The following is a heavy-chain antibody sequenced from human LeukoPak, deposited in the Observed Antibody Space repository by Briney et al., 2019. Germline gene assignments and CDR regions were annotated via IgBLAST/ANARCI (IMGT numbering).Heavy chain of an antibody. CDR1: GITLSNYA. D-gene: IGHD3-10*01. Sequence: PGGSLRLSCVVSGITLSNYAMSWVRQAPGKGLEWVSGISESGGSTKYADSAKGRFTISRDNSLNTVYLQMNSLRAEDTAVYFCAKRGIVIRGVLIIGFHKEAYYFDYWGQGILVTVSS. CDR3: AKRGIVIRGVLIIGFHKEAYYFDY. CDR2: ISESGGST. V-gene: IGHV3-23*01. J-gene: IGHJ4*02.